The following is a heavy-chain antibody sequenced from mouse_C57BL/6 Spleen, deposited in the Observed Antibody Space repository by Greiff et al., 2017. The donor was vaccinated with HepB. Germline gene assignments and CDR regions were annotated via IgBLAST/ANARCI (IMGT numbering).Heavy chain of an antibody. V-gene: IGHV3-6*01. CDR1: GYSITSGYY. Sequence: VQLQQSGPGLVKPSQSLSLTCSVTGYSITSGYYWNWIRQFPGNKLEWMGYISYDGSNNYNPSLKNRISITRDTSKNQFFLKLNSVTTEDTATYYCARGNLTGPFDYWGQGTTLTVSS. J-gene: IGHJ2*01. CDR3: ARGNLTGPFDY. CDR2: ISYDGSN. D-gene: IGHD4-1*01.